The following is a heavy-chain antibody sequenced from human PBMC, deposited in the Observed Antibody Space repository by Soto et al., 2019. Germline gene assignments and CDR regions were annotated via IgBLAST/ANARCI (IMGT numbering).Heavy chain of an antibody. CDR3: ARGRLLGYFDY. CDR1: GYSISSGYY. J-gene: IGHJ4*02. CDR2: IYHSGST. V-gene: IGHV4-38-2*01. Sequence: SETLSLTCAVSGYSISSGYYWGWIRQPPGKGLEWIGSIYHSGSTYYNPSLKSRVTISVDTSKNQFSLKLSSVTAADTAVYYCARGRLLGYFDYWGQGTLVTVS. D-gene: IGHD7-27*01.